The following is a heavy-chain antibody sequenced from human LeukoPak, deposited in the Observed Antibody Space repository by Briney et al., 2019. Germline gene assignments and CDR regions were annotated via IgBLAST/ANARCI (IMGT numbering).Heavy chain of an antibody. J-gene: IGHJ6*02. CDR3: AKDAYSSGWYGYYYGMDV. CDR2: ISYDGIKK. Sequence: PGRSLRLSCAASGFTFSSHVMHWVRQAPGKALERVADISYDGIKKYYADSVTGRFNISRDNSKNTLYLQMNSLRAEDTAVYYCAKDAYSSGWYGYYYGMDVWGQGTTATVSS. CDR1: GFTFSSHV. D-gene: IGHD6-19*01. V-gene: IGHV3-30*18.